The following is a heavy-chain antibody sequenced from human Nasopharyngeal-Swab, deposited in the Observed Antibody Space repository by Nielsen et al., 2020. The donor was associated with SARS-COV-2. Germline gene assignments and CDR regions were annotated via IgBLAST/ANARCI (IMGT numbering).Heavy chain of an antibody. D-gene: IGHD4-11*01. V-gene: IGHV4-59*01. CDR1: GGSINSNY. J-gene: IGHJ5*02. Sequence: SETLSLTCTVSGGSINSNYWTWIRQSPGKGLEWIGYIYYTGSTNSNPSLKTRVSISVDTSRNQFSLRLSSVTAADTAVYYCARSVSDYTNNDRFDYFDPWGQGSLVTVPS. CDR3: ARSVSDYTNNDRFDYFDP. CDR2: IYYTGST.